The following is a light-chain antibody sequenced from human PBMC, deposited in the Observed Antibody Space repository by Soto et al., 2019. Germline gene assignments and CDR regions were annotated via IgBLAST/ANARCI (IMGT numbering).Light chain of an antibody. CDR3: QHYGSLVLT. V-gene: IGKV3-20*01. CDR1: QSVSSTY. J-gene: IGKJ4*01. Sequence: EIVLTQSPGTLSLSPGERATLSCRASQSVSSTYLAWYQQKPGQAPRLLIYGASSRATGIPDRFSGSGSGTDITLTIGSLEPEDFAVYDCQHYGSLVLTFGGGTKVEIK. CDR2: GAS.